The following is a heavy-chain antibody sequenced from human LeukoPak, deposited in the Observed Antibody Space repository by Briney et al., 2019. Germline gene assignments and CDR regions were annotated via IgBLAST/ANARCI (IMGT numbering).Heavy chain of an antibody. CDR2: INPNSGGT. CDR1: GYTFTGYY. D-gene: IGHD1-26*01. J-gene: IGHJ6*03. V-gene: IGHV1-2*02. Sequence: ASVKVSCKASGYTFTGYYMHWVRQAPGQGLEWMGWINPNSGGTNYAQKFQGRVTMTRDTSISTAYMELSRLRSDDTAVYYCARNSGSHTRRYYYYMDVWGKGTRVTVSS. CDR3: ARNSGSHTRRYYYYMDV.